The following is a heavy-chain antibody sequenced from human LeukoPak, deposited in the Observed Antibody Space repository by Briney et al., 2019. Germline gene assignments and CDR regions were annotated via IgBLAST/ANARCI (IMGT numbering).Heavy chain of an antibody. CDR1: GVSISSYY. CDR3: ARGSGYLLYFGY. J-gene: IGHJ4*02. Sequence: SETLSLTCTVSGVSISSYYWIWLRQPPGKGLEWIGYIYYSRSTNYNPSLKSRVTISVDTSKNQFSLELSSVTAADMVLYYCARGSGYLLYFGYWGQGTLVTVSS. V-gene: IGHV4-59*01. D-gene: IGHD3-22*01. CDR2: IYYSRST.